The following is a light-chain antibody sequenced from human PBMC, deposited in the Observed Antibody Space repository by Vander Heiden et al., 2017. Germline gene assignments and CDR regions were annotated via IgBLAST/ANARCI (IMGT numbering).Light chain of an antibody. J-gene: IGLJ2*01. V-gene: IGLV3-1*01. CDR3: QAWDSSSVV. Sequence: SYELTQPPSVSVSPGQTASITCSGDKLGDKYACWYQQKPGQSPVLVIYQDSKRPSGIPERFSGSNSGKTATLTISGTQAMDEADYYCQAWDSSSVVFGGGTKLNVL. CDR2: QDS. CDR1: KLGDKY.